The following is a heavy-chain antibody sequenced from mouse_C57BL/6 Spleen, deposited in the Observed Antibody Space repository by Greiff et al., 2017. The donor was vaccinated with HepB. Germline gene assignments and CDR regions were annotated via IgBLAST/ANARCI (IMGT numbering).Heavy chain of an antibody. J-gene: IGHJ4*01. CDR1: GYTFTSYW. Sequence: QVQLQQPGAELVKPGASVKVSCKASGYTFTSYWMNWVKQRPGQGLEWIGRIHPSDSDTNYNQKFKGKSKLTLDKSSSTAYMQLSSLTSEDSAVYYCAIVRGRPHYYAMDYWGQGTSVTVSS. V-gene: IGHV1-74*01. CDR2: IHPSDSDT. CDR3: AIVRGRPHYYAMDY.